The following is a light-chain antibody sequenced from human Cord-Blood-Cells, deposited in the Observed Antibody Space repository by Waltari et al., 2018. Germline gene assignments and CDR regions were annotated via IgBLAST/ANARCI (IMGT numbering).Light chain of an antibody. CDR3: CSYAGSYTV. CDR2: DVS. CDR1: SSDVGGYNY. V-gene: IGLV2-11*01. Sequence: QSALTQPRPVSGSPGQSVTISCTGTSSDVGGYNYVSWYQQHPGKAPTLMVYDVSKRPSGVPDRFSGSKSGNTASLTISGLQAEDEADYYCCSYAGSYTVFGGGTKLTVL. J-gene: IGLJ2*01.